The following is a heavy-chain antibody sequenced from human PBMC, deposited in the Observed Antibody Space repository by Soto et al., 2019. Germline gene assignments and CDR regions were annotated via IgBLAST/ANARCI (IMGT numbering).Heavy chain of an antibody. Sequence: PETLSLTCAVYGGSLSGYYWSWIRQPPGKGLEWIGEINHSGSTNYNPSLKSRVTISVDTSKNQFSLKLSSVTAADTAVYYCARGRKGRYCSSTSCFPGYYYYGMDVWGQGTTVTVSS. V-gene: IGHV4-34*01. CDR3: ARGRKGRYCSSTSCFPGYYYYGMDV. CDR2: INHSGST. J-gene: IGHJ6*02. D-gene: IGHD2-2*01. CDR1: GGSLSGYY.